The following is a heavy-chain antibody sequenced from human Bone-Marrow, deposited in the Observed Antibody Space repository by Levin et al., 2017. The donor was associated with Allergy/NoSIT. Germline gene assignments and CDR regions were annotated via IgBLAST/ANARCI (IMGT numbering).Heavy chain of an antibody. D-gene: IGHD6-25*01. CDR2: VDTEGSDT. CDR3: TRDIRMADCSSGSGPVFDP. Sequence: GGSLRLSCVASGFTFRKNWMHWVRQAPGKGLEWVSRVDTEGSDTTYAASVKGRFSISRDNAKNTLYLQMNSLRAEDTAVYYCTRDIRMADCSSGSGPVFDPWGQGTLVTVSS. J-gene: IGHJ5*02. V-gene: IGHV3-74*01. CDR1: GFTFRKNW.